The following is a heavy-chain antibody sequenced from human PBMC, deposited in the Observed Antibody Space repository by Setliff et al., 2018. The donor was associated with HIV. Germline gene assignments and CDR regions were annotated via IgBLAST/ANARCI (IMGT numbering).Heavy chain of an antibody. Sequence: ASVKVSCKASGYTFTTYSMHWVRQAPGQSLEWMGWINVGNGDTKYSQEFQGRVTITRDTSANTAYMELSSLRSDDMAVYFCAREGFGNTGDIPLAVLDYWGQGTLVTVSS. J-gene: IGHJ4*02. CDR2: INVGNGDT. D-gene: IGHD3-16*01. CDR1: GYTFTTYS. V-gene: IGHV1-3*03. CDR3: AREGFGNTGDIPLAVLDY.